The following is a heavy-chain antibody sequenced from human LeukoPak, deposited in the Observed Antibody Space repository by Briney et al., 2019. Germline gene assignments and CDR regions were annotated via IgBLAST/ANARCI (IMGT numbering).Heavy chain of an antibody. J-gene: IGHJ4*02. D-gene: IGHD3-22*01. CDR3: ARAPHYDSSGYNYDMYYFDY. CDR1: GVATRSGDYY. CDR2: IYDYSGST. V-gene: IGHV4-31*03. Sequence: SQTLSLTCNVSGVATRSGDYYWSWIRQHPGKGLEWIGFIYDYSGSTYYNPSLKSRVTISVDTSKNQFSPKLSSVTAADTAVYYCARAPHYDSSGYNYDMYYFDYWGQGTLVTVSS.